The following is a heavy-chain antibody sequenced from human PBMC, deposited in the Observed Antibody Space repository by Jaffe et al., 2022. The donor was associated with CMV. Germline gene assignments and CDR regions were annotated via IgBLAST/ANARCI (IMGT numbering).Heavy chain of an antibody. CDR2: ITWNSGSK. Sequence: EVQLVESGGGLVQPGRSLRLSCAASGFTFDDYAMYWVRQAPGKGLEWVSGITWNSGSKDYADSVKGRFTVSRDNAKNSLYLQMNSLRTEDTALYYCAKASRVGDSRSPLFFDYWGQGTLVTVSS. CDR3: AKASRVGDSRSPLFFDY. J-gene: IGHJ4*02. V-gene: IGHV3-9*01. D-gene: IGHD4-17*01. CDR1: GFTFDDYA.